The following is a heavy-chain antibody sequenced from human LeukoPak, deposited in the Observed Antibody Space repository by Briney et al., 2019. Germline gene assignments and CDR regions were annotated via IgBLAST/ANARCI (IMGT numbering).Heavy chain of an antibody. V-gene: IGHV3-9*01. CDR2: ITWNSDTI. D-gene: IGHD1-26*01. CDR3: AKDKNSGSYYMDV. CDR1: GFTFDDYV. Sequence: GGSLRLSCAASGFTFDDYVMHWVRQAPGKGLEWVSGITWNSDTIAYADSVKGRFTISRDNAKNSLYLQMNSLRAEDTALYYCAKDKNSGSYYMDVWGKGTTVTISS. J-gene: IGHJ6*03.